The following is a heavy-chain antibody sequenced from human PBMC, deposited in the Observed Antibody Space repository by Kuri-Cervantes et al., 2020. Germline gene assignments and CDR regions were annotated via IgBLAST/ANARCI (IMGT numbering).Heavy chain of an antibody. CDR2: IYYSGST. D-gene: IGHD2-2*01. V-gene: IGHV4-30-4*01. CDR1: GGSIRSGDYY. Sequence: SETLSLTCTVSGGSIRSGDYYWSWFRQPPGKGLEWIGYIYYSGSTYYNPSLKSRVTISVDTSKNQFSLKLSSVTAADTAVYYCARDRRPAAIPDYYGMDVWGQGTTVTVSS. J-gene: IGHJ6*02. CDR3: ARDRRPAAIPDYYGMDV.